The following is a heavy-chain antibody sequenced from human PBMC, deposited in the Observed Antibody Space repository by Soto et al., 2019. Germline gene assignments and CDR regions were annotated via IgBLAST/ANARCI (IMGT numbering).Heavy chain of an antibody. V-gene: IGHV1-8*01. CDR2: MNPNSGNT. CDR1: GYTFTSYD. CDR3: AITHLRFGEHHY. Sequence: QVQLVQSGAEVKKPGASVKVSCKASGYTFTSYDINWVRQATGQGLEWMGWMNPNSGNTGDAQKCQGRVTRTRTTYISTAYMELSSLRSEDTAVYYCAITHLRFGEHHYWGQGTLVTVSS. D-gene: IGHD3-10*01. J-gene: IGHJ4*02.